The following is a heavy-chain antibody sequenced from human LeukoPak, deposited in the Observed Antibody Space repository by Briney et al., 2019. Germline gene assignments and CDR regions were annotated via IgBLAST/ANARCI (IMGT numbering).Heavy chain of an antibody. CDR1: GFTFSSYW. CDR2: IEQDGSEK. D-gene: IGHD5-12*01. Sequence: PGGSLRLSCAAFGFTFSSYWMSWVRQAPGKGLEWVANIEQDGSEKYYVDSVKGRFTISRDNSKNSLYLQMNSLRTEDTALYYCAKDGQWLMTFDYWGQGTLVTVSS. CDR3: AKDGQWLMTFDY. J-gene: IGHJ4*02. V-gene: IGHV3-7*03.